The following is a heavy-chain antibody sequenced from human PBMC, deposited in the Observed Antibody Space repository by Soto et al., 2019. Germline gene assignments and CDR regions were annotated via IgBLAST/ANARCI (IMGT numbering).Heavy chain of an antibody. D-gene: IGHD3-3*01. J-gene: IGHJ4*02. Sequence: EVQLLESGGGLVKPGGSLRLSCAASGFTFSSYSMNWVRQAPGKGLEWVSSISSSSSYIYYADSVKGRFTISRDNAKNSLYLQMNSLRAEDTAVHYCAREEGSYDFWSGYYLDYWGQGTLVTVSS. V-gene: IGHV3-21*01. CDR2: ISSSSSYI. CDR3: AREEGSYDFWSGYYLDY. CDR1: GFTFSSYS.